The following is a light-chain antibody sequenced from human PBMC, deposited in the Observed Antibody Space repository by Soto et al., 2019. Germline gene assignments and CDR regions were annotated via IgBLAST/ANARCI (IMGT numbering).Light chain of an antibody. CDR3: QQRSNWPLT. V-gene: IGKV3D-20*02. Sequence: EIVLTQSPGTRSWSPGERATLSCRASQSVSGSYLAWYQQKPGQAPRLLIYGASSRATGIPDRFSGSGSGTDFTLTISRLEPEDFAVYYCQQRSNWPLTFGGGTKVDIK. CDR2: GAS. CDR1: QSVSGSY. J-gene: IGKJ4*01.